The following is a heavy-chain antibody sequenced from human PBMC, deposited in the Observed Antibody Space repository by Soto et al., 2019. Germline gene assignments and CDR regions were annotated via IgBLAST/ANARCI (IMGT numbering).Heavy chain of an antibody. CDR3: ARGGGTCYSAGCIYYAMDV. V-gene: IGHV3-11*05. CDR1: GFTFSNFY. D-gene: IGHD2-15*01. J-gene: IGHJ6*02. Sequence: QVQLVESGGGLVKPGGSLRLSCAASGFTFSNFYMSWIRQAPGKGLEWVSYISGTSHDTNYADSVKGRFTISRDNANNSLHLHLPSLRAEDTAVYYCARGGGTCYSAGCIYYAMDVWGQGTTVTVSS. CDR2: ISGTSHDT.